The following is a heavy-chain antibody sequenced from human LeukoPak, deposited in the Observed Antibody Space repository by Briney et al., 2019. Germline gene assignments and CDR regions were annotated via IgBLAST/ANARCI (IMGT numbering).Heavy chain of an antibody. CDR1: GFTFSSYA. CDR2: ISGSGGST. CDR3: AKDRDSSGWLSVDY. Sequence: PGGSLRLSCAASGFTFSSYAMSWVRQAPGKGLEWVSAISGSGGSTYYADSVKGRFTISRDNSKNTLYLQMNSLRAVDTAVYYCAKDRDSSGWLSVDYWGQGTLVTVSS. V-gene: IGHV3-23*01. D-gene: IGHD6-19*01. J-gene: IGHJ4*02.